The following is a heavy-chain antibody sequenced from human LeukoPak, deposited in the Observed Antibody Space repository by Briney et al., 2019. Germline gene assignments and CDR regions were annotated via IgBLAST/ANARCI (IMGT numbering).Heavy chain of an antibody. Sequence: PGGSLRLSCAASGFTFSSYALHWVRQAPGKGLEWVSSISWNSGNMYHVDSVKGRFTISRDNAKNSLSLQMNSLKPEDTALYYCAKGPGLGAGKRYLDLWGRGTLVIVSS. J-gene: IGHJ2*01. CDR2: ISWNSGNM. V-gene: IGHV3-9*01. D-gene: IGHD6-13*01. CDR3: AKGPGLGAGKRYLDL. CDR1: GFTFSSYA.